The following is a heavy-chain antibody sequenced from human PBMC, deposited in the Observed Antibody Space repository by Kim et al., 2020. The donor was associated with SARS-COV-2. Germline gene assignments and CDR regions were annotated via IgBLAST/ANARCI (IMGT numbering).Heavy chain of an antibody. D-gene: IGHD3-3*01. J-gene: IGHJ5*02. Sequence: SETLSLTCTVSGGSISSSSYYWGWIRQPPGKGLEWIGSIYYSGSTYYNPSLKSRVTISVDTSKNQFSLKLSSVTAADTAVYYCARVLEWLVNWFDPWGQGNLTTVSS. CDR1: GGSISSSSYY. CDR3: ARVLEWLVNWFDP. V-gene: IGHV4-39*07. CDR2: IYYSGST.